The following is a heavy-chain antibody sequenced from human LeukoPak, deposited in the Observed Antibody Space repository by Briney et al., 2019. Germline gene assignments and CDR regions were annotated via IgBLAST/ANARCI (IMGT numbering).Heavy chain of an antibody. D-gene: IGHD3-10*01. CDR2: IYYSGST. CDR3: ARTLYGLFAFDI. Sequence: SETLSLTCTVSGGSISSSSYYWGWIRQPPGKGLEWIGSIYYSGSTNYNPSLKSRVTISVDTSKNQFSLKLSSVTAADTAVYYCARTLYGLFAFDIWGQGTMVTVSS. J-gene: IGHJ3*02. CDR1: GGSISSSSYY. V-gene: IGHV4-39*07.